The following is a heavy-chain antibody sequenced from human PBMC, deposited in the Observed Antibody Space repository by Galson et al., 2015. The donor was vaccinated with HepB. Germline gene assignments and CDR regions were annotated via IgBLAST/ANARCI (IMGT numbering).Heavy chain of an antibody. CDR3: ARAVVGYCSGGSCYGFDY. J-gene: IGHJ4*02. D-gene: IGHD2-15*01. Sequence: SCKASGGTFSSYAISWVRQAPGQGLEWMGGIIPIFGTANYAQKFQGRVTITADESTSTAYMELSSLRSEDTAVYYCARAVVGYCSGGSCYGFDYWGQGTLVTVSS. V-gene: IGHV1-69*01. CDR2: IIPIFGTA. CDR1: GGTFSSYA.